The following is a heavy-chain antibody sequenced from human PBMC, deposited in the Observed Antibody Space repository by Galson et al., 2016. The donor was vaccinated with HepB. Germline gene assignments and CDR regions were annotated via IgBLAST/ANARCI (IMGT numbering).Heavy chain of an antibody. CDR2: IYTSGST. Sequence: TLSLTCTVSGGSIRINSYYWTWIRQPAGKGLEWIGRIYTSGSTNYNPSLKSRVTISIDASKNEFSLRLSSVTAADTALYYCARQSLGYTYADDAFDIWGQGTTVTVSS. CDR3: ARQSLGYTYADDAFDI. V-gene: IGHV4-61*02. J-gene: IGHJ3*02. CDR1: GGSIRINSYY. D-gene: IGHD5-18*01.